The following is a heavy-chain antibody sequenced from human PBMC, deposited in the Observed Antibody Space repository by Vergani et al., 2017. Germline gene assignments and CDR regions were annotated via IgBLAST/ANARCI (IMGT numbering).Heavy chain of an antibody. J-gene: IGHJ4*02. CDR1: GFSIDNGYY. V-gene: IGHV4-38-2*01. CDR2: IYRTGRT. Sequence: QVQLQESGPGLVKPSETLSLTCAVSGFSIDNGYYWDWIRQPPGKGLEWIGSIYRTGRTHFNPCLKSLVTISVDTSNTHFSLRLNSLTAADTAVYYCARRSGIVYAIVSGTQYFFDLWGQGTLVTVTS. D-gene: IGHD3-9*01. CDR3: ARRSGIVYAIVSGTQYFFDL.